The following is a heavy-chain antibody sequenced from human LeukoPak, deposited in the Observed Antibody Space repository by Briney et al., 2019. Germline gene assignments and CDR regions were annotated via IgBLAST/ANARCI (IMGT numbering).Heavy chain of an antibody. D-gene: IGHD3-22*01. CDR3: ARVRYYDNGGYSHFDY. Sequence: GASVKLSCKASGYTFTSYYLHWVRQAPGQGLEWMGIINPNGGSTSNAQKFQGRVTMTRDTSTSTVYMELSRLRSEDTAVYYCARVRYYDNGGYSHFDYWGQGTLVTVSS. J-gene: IGHJ4*02. CDR2: INPNGGST. V-gene: IGHV1-46*01. CDR1: GYTFTSYY.